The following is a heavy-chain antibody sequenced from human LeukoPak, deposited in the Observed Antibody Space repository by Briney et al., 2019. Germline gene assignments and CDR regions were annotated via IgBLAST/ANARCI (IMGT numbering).Heavy chain of an antibody. V-gene: IGHV4-4*07. J-gene: IGHJ3*02. CDR3: ARDSYGGSLSDAFNI. D-gene: IGHD4-23*01. CDR2: IHTSGST. CDR1: GGSISSYY. Sequence: PSETLSLTCTVSGGSISSYYWSWIRQPAGKGLEWIGRIHTSGSTNYNPSLKSRVTMSVDTSKNQFSLKLSSVTAADPAVYYCARDSYGGSLSDAFNIWGQGTMVTVSS.